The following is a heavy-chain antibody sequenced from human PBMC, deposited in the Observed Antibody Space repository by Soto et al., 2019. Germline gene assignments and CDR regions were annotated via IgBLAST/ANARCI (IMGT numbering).Heavy chain of an antibody. V-gene: IGHV1-46*01. D-gene: IGHD4-17*01. J-gene: IGHJ4*02. CDR2: INPSGGST. CDR1: GYTFTTYY. CDR3: ARVEGDGDYVIDY. Sequence: ASVKVSCKASGYTFTTYYMYWVRQAPGQGLEWMGIINPSGGSTSFAQKFQGRVTMTRDTSTSTVYMELISLTSEDTAVYYCARVEGDGDYVIDYWGQGTLVTVSS.